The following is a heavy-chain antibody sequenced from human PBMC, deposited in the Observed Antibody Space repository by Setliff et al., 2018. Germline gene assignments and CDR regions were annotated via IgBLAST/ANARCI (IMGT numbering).Heavy chain of an antibody. J-gene: IGHJ5*02. CDR2: IYYSGST. CDR1: GGSISSGGYY. V-gene: IGHV4-31*03. CDR3: ARDGQYCTNGVCYTHNWLDP. D-gene: IGHD2-8*01. Sequence: PSETLSLTCTVSGGSISSGGYYWSWIRQHPGKGLEWIGYIYYSGSTYYNPSLKSRVTISVDTSKNQFSLKLSSVTAADTAVYYCARDGQYCTNGVCYTHNWLDPWGQGTLVTVSS.